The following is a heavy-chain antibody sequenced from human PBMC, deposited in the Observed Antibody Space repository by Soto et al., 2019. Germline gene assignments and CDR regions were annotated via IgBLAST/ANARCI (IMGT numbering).Heavy chain of an antibody. D-gene: IGHD4-4*01. J-gene: IGHJ4*02. CDR3: AVMNQDYSNYGGSGVFDS. CDR2: TYHSGGT. V-gene: IGHV4-4*02. Sequence: PSETLSLTCTVSGGSISSSNWWSWVRQPPGRGLEWIGETYHSGGTNYNPSLKSRVTISLDKSKNDFSLKMSSVTAADTAVYYCAVMNQDYSNYGGSGVFDSWGQGTLVTVSS. CDR1: GGSISSSNW.